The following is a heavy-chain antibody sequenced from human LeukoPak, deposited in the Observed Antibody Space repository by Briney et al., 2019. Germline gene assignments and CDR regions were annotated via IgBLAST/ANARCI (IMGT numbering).Heavy chain of an antibody. CDR3: ARDDVLRYFDWSYDAFDI. CDR1: RFTFSSYW. Sequence: GGSLRLSCAVSRFTFSSYWMSWVRQAPGKGLEWVANIKQDGSEKYYVDSVKGRFTISRDNAKNSLYLQMNSLRAEDTAVYYCARDDVLRYFDWSYDAFDIWGQGTMVTVSS. J-gene: IGHJ3*02. D-gene: IGHD3-9*01. V-gene: IGHV3-7*01. CDR2: IKQDGSEK.